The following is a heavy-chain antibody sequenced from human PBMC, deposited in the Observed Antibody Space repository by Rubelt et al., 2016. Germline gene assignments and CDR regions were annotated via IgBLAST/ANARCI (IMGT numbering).Heavy chain of an antibody. CDR2: IYDGGDS. CDR1: GDSISSYY. J-gene: IGHJ4*01. CDR3: ARQPLYCSGTSCHTSHFDY. V-gene: IGHV4-59*04. Sequence: QVQLQESGPGLVKPSETLSLTCTVSGDSISSYYWNWIRQPPGKGLEWIGSIYDGGDSYYNPSLKSRVTLSVDTSKNQFSRGPTPATAAAPAVYYWARQPLYCSGTSCHTSHFDYWGHGTLITVSS. D-gene: IGHD2-2*02.